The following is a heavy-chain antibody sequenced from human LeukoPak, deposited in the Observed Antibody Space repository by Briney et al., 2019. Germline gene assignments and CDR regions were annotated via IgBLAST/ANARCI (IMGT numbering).Heavy chain of an antibody. CDR2: INSDGRST. J-gene: IGHJ4*02. CDR3: ASEDYGDYDTFDY. Sequence: GSLRLSCAASGFTFSSYWMHWVRQAPGKGLVWVSRINSDGRSTSYADSVKGRFTISRDNAKNTLYLQMNSLRAEDTAVYYCASEDYGDYDTFDYWGQGTLVTVSS. CDR1: GFTFSSYW. D-gene: IGHD4-17*01. V-gene: IGHV3-74*01.